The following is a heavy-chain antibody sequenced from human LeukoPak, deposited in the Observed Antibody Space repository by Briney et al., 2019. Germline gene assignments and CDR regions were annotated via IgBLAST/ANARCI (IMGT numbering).Heavy chain of an antibody. CDR1: GFTFSSYS. CDR2: ISSSSSYI. D-gene: IGHD1-26*01. CDR3: ARGRHMSRSYWGSLTIGGADYAFDI. J-gene: IGHJ3*02. V-gene: IGHV3-21*01. Sequence: GGSLRLSCAASGFTFSSYSMNWVRQAPGKGLEWVSSISSSSSYIYYADSVKGRFTISRDNSKDTLFLHMNSLRAEDTAVYYCARGRHMSRSYWGSLTIGGADYAFDIWGQGAMVTVSS.